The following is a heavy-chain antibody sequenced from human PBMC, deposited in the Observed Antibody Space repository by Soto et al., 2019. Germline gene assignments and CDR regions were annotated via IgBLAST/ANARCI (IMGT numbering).Heavy chain of an antibody. CDR1: GFTFSSYG. Sequence: GGSLRLSCAASGFTFSSYGMHWVRQAPGKGLEWVAVIWYDGSNKYYADSVKGRFTISRDNSKNTLYLQMNSLRAEDTAVYYCASQYAEAAGTDYYYGMDVWGQGTTVTSP. CDR3: ASQYAEAAGTDYYYGMDV. D-gene: IGHD6-13*01. CDR2: IWYDGSNK. J-gene: IGHJ6*02. V-gene: IGHV3-33*01.